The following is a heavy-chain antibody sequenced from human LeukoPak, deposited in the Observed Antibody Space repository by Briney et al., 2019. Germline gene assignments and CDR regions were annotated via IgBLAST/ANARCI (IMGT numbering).Heavy chain of an antibody. Sequence: PGGSLRLSCAASGFTFSSYAMSWVRQAPGKGLEWVSAVSGSGGSTYYADSVKGRFTISRDNSKNTLYLQMNSLRAEDTAVYYCAKYIVVVVAATAPGYFQHWGRGTLVTVSS. J-gene: IGHJ1*01. CDR1: GFTFSSYA. CDR2: VSGSGGST. D-gene: IGHD2-15*01. V-gene: IGHV3-23*01. CDR3: AKYIVVVVAATAPGYFQH.